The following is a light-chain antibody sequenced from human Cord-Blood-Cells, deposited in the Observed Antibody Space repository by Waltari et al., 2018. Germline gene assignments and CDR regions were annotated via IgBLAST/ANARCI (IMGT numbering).Light chain of an antibody. J-gene: IGKJ1*01. CDR3: QQYGSSPRT. CDR2: GAS. V-gene: IGKV3-20*01. Sequence: EIVLTQSPGTLSLPPGERATLSSRASQSVSSSYLAWYQQKPGQAPRLLIYGASSRATGIPDRFSGSGSGTDFTLTISRLEPEDFAVYYCQQYGSSPRTFGQGTKVEIK. CDR1: QSVSSSY.